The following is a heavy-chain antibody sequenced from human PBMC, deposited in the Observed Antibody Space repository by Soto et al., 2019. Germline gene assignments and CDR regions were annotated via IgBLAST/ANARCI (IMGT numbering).Heavy chain of an antibody. D-gene: IGHD3-22*01. Sequence: GASVKVSCKASGYTFIGYYMHWVRQAPGQGLEWMGWINPNSGGTNYAQKFQGRVTMTRDTSISTAYMELSRLRSDDTAVYYCARVHYASSGYYYWGQGTLVTVSS. CDR2: INPNSGGT. V-gene: IGHV1-2*02. J-gene: IGHJ4*02. CDR1: GYTFIGYY. CDR3: ARVHYASSGYYY.